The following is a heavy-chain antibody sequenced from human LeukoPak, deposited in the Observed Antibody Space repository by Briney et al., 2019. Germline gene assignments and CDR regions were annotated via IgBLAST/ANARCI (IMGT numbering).Heavy chain of an antibody. CDR2: MNKDGSEK. V-gene: IGHV3-7*03. Sequence: GGSLRLSCAASGFILSNHWMTWVRQAPGKGPEWVANMNKDGSEKYYVDSVKGRFTISRDAAKNSLYLQMNNLRAEDTALYYCARNNDMDVWGQGTTVIVSS. D-gene: IGHD1/OR15-1a*01. J-gene: IGHJ6*02. CDR1: GFILSNHW. CDR3: ARNNDMDV.